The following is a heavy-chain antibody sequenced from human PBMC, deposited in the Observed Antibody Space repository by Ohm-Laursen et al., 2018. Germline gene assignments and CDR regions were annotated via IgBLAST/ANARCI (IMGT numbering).Heavy chain of an antibody. D-gene: IGHD2-2*01. CDR1: GFTFSSYG. CDR2: ISGTDGST. V-gene: IGHV3-23*01. CDR3: AKVGPASTSCYHSIDV. J-gene: IGHJ6*02. Sequence: SLRLSCSASGFTFSSYGMNWVRQAPGKGLEWVSCISGTDGSTYYAGSVKGRFTISRDNSKATLFLQMISLRAEDTAVYYCAKVGPASTSCYHSIDVWGQGTTVTVSS.